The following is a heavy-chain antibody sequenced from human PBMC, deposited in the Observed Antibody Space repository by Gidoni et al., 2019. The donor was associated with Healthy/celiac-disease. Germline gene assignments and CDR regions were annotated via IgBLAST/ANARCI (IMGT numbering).Heavy chain of an antibody. CDR3: ARGGYCSSGSCYLGAFDI. CDR2: ISSGGRTI. V-gene: IGHV3-48*03. CDR1: GFTFSSFQ. J-gene: IGHJ3*02. D-gene: IGHD2-15*01. Sequence: EVQLVEAGGSLVQPGGSLGLSCAACGFTFSSFQMNWVRQAPGKGLELVSYISSGGRTIYYADSVKGRFTISRDNAKNSLYLQMNSLRAEDTAVYYCARGGYCSSGSCYLGAFDIWGQGTMVTVSS.